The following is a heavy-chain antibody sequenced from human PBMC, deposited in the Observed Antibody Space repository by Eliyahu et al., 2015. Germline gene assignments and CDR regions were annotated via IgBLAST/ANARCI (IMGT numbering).Heavy chain of an antibody. CDR2: MNPNSGNT. Sequence: QVQLVQSGAEVKKPGASVKVSCKASGYTFTSYXXNWVRQATGQGLEWMGWMNPNSGNTGYAQKFQGRVTMTRNTSISTAYMELSSLRSEDTAVYYCAIGEVRGVLYYYYYYGMDVWGQGTTVTVSS. J-gene: IGHJ6*02. V-gene: IGHV1-8*01. CDR3: AIGEVRGVLYYYYYYGMDV. D-gene: IGHD3-10*01. CDR1: GYTFTSYX.